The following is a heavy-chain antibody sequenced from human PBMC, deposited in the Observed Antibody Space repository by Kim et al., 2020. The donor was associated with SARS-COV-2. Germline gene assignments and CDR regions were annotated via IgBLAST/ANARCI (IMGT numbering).Heavy chain of an antibody. J-gene: IGHJ4*02. CDR2: IYYSGST. V-gene: IGHV4-31*02. D-gene: IGHD3-10*01. CDR3: ARERESRFDY. Sequence: RQHPGKGLEWIGYIYYSGSTYYNPSLKSRVTISVDTSKNQFSLKLSSVTAADTAVYYCARERESRFDYWGQGTLVTVSS.